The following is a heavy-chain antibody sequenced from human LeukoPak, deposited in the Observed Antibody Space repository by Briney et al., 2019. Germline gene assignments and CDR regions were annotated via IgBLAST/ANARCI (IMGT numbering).Heavy chain of an antibody. CDR2: ISSSSSYI. CDR3: ARDPHRDGYSYFDY. D-gene: IGHD5-24*01. CDR1: GFTFSSYS. V-gene: IGHV3-21*01. Sequence: GGSLRLSCAASGFTFSSYSMNWVRQAPGKGLEWVSSISSSSSYIYYADSVKGRFTISRDNAKNSLYLQMNSLRAEDTAVYYCARDPHRDGYSYFDYWGQGTLVTVSS. J-gene: IGHJ4*02.